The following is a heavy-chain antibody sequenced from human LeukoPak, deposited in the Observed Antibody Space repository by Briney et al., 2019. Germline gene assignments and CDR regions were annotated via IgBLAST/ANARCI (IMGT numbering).Heavy chain of an antibody. Sequence: GSLRLSCAASGVTFSSYGMHWVRQAPGKGLEWVAVISYDGSNKYYADSVKGRFTISRDNSKNTLYLQMNSLRAEDTAVYYCAGDKGRSGEDFDYWGQGTLVTVSS. J-gene: IGHJ4*02. V-gene: IGHV3-30*19. CDR3: AGDKGRSGEDFDY. CDR1: GVTFSSYG. CDR2: ISYDGSNK. D-gene: IGHD1-26*01.